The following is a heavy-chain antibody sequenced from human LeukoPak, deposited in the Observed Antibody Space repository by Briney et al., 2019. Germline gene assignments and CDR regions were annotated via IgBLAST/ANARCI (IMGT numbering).Heavy chain of an antibody. CDR1: GFTFSSYG. Sequence: GGSLRLSCAASGFTFSSYGMHWVRQAPGKGLEWVAFIRYDGSNKYYADSVKGRFTISRDNSKNTVYLEMDSLRVEDTGVYYCTKAGGKAQTPFDPWGQGTLVTVFS. J-gene: IGHJ5*02. D-gene: IGHD2-15*01. V-gene: IGHV3-30*02. CDR2: IRYDGSNK. CDR3: TKAGGKAQTPFDP.